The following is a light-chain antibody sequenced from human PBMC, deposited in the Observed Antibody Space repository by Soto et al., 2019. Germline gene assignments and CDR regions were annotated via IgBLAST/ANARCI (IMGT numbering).Light chain of an antibody. J-gene: IGLJ1*01. Sequence: QSALTQPPSASGSPGQSVTISCTGTSSDVGSYDYVSWYQQHPGEAPKLMIYEVTKRPSGVPDRFSGSKSGNTASLTVSGLQAEDEADYYCSSNVNTNNFVFGSGTKLTVL. V-gene: IGLV2-8*01. CDR2: EVT. CDR3: SSNVNTNNFV. CDR1: SSDVGSYDY.